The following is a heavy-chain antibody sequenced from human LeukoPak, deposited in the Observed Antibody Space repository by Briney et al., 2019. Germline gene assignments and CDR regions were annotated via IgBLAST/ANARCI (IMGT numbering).Heavy chain of an antibody. CDR2: LYYSGTT. CDR3: ARRGQSYYDSSGYYFGY. Sequence: PSETLSLTCTVSGGSISSSSYYWGWIRQPPGKGLEWIGSLYYSGTTYYNPSLKSRVTISVDTSKNQFSLRLSSVTAADTAFYYCARRGQSYYDSSGYYFGYWGQGTLVTVSS. J-gene: IGHJ4*02. V-gene: IGHV4-39*01. CDR1: GGSISSSSYY. D-gene: IGHD3-22*01.